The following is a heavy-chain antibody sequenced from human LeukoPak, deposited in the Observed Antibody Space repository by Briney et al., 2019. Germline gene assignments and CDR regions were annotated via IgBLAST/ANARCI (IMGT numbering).Heavy chain of an antibody. CDR3: AKESDGMDV. Sequence: GGSLRPSCAASGFTFSSYAMHWVRQAPGKGLEWVAVIWYDGSNEYYADSVKGRFTISRDNSKNTLYLQMNSLRAEDTAVYYCAKESDGMDVRGQGTTVTVSS. V-gene: IGHV3-33*06. CDR1: GFTFSSYA. CDR2: IWYDGSNE. J-gene: IGHJ6*02.